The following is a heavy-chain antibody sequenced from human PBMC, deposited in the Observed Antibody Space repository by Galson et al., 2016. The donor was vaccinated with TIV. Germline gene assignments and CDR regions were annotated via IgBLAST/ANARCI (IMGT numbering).Heavy chain of an antibody. CDR1: GYNFPTYW. J-gene: IGHJ5*02. D-gene: IGHD5-18*01. CDR3: ARQERGYSDGYWFDP. CDR2: IYPGDSDT. Sequence: QSGAEVKKPGESPKISCKVSGYNFPTYWIAWVRQMPGKGLEWMGMIYPGDSDTRYSPSFQGQVTISADKSISTAYLQWSSLKASDTAIHYCARQERGYSDGYWFDPWGQGTLVTVSS. V-gene: IGHV5-51*01.